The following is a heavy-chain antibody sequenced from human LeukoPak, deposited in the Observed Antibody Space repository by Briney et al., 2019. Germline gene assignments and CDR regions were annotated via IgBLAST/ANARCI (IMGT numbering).Heavy chain of an antibody. J-gene: IGHJ4*02. D-gene: IGHD2-15*01. CDR3: ARGEITPDY. CDR2: IYYSGNT. Sequence: SETLSLTCAVSGVSISSSNSYWGWIRQPPGKGLEWIGSIYYSGNTYYNASLKSRVTISVDTSKNQFSLKLSSVTAADTAVYYCARGEITPDYWGQGTLVTVSS. CDR1: GVSISSSNSY. V-gene: IGHV4-39*01.